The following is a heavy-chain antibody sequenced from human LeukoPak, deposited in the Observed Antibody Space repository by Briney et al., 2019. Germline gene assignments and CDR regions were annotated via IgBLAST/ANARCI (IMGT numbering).Heavy chain of an antibody. D-gene: IGHD2-21*01. Sequence: GGSLRLSCAASGFTVSTNYMNWVRQAPGKGLEWVSILYSGSDTYYSDSVKGQFTISRDDSRNTLFLHMSSLKVEDTAIYFCARVGDHFHWFLDLWGRGTLVGVSS. CDR1: GFTVSTNY. V-gene: IGHV3-53*01. CDR2: LYSGSDT. CDR3: ARVGDHFHWFLDL. J-gene: IGHJ2*01.